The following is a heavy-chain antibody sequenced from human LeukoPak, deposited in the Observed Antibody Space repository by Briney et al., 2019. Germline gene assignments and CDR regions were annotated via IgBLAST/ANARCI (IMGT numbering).Heavy chain of an antibody. D-gene: IGHD2-8*01. CDR3: ARESRSNGAWSYFDY. Sequence: SETLSLTCTVSGGSISSYYWRWIRQPPGKGLEWPGCIYYTGTTNHNPSLKRRVAISLDTSKNQFSLNLRSVTAADTAVYFCARESRSNGAWSYFDYWGQGTLVTVSS. V-gene: IGHV4-59*01. CDR2: IYYTGTT. J-gene: IGHJ4*02. CDR1: GGSISSYY.